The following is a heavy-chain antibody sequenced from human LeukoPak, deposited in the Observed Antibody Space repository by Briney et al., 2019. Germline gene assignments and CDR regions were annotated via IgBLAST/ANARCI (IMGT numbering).Heavy chain of an antibody. J-gene: IGHJ4*02. CDR2: IYSGGST. V-gene: IGHV3-53*01. CDR1: RFTVSINY. CDR3: ARDLAAAGHFDY. D-gene: IGHD6-13*01. Sequence: GGSLRLSCAASRFTVSINYMTWVRQAPGKGLEWVSVIYSGGSTYYADSVKGRFTISRDNSKNTLYLQMNSLRAEDTAVYYCARDLAAAGHFDYWGQGTLVTVSS.